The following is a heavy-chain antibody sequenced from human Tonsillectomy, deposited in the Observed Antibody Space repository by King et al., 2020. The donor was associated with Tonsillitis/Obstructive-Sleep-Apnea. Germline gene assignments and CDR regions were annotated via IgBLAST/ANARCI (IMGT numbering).Heavy chain of an antibody. CDR2: INSDVSIT. Sequence: VQLVESGGDLVQPGGSLRLSCAASGFTLSSYWMHWVRQAPGKGLVWVSRINSDVSITTYADSVKGRFTISRDNAKNTLYLQMNSLRAEDTAVYYCAREAATVTRSGGMDVWGQGTTVTVSS. CDR3: AREAATVTRSGGMDV. D-gene: IGHD4-17*01. J-gene: IGHJ6*02. CDR1: GFTLSSYW. V-gene: IGHV3-74*01.